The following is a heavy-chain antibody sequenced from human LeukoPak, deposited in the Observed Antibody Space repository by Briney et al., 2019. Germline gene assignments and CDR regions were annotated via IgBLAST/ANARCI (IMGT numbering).Heavy chain of an antibody. J-gene: IGHJ5*02. CDR1: GYTFTSYG. Sequence: GASVKVSCKASGYTFTSYGISWVRQAPGQRLEWMGWISAYNGNTNYAQKLQGRVTMTTDTSTSTAYMELRSLRSDDTAVYYCARHEEDIVVVPAAIFLDPWGQGTLVTVSS. V-gene: IGHV1-18*04. CDR3: ARHEEDIVVVPAAIFLDP. CDR2: ISAYNGNT. D-gene: IGHD2-2*01.